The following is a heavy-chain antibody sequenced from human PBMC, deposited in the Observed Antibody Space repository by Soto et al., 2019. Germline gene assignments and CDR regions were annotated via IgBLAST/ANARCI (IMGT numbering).Heavy chain of an antibody. CDR3: ARESRYCSGGSCYFLPGIDY. CDR1: GGTFTSFA. D-gene: IGHD2-15*01. V-gene: IGHV1-69*12. CDR2: FFPILGTA. J-gene: IGHJ4*02. Sequence: QVQLVQSGAEVKKPGSWGKASAKPSGGTFTSFATSWVRQAPGQGLEGRGGFFPILGTANNAQKFQGRCTITADESTSTAYMELSSLRSEDTAVYYCARESRYCSGGSCYFLPGIDYWGQGTLVTVSS.